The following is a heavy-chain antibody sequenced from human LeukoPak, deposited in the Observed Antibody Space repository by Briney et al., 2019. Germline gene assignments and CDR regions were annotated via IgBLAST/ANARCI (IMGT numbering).Heavy chain of an antibody. J-gene: IGHJ6*03. V-gene: IGHV1-46*01. CDR2: INPSGGST. CDR1: GYTFTSYY. D-gene: IGHD3-3*01. Sequence: ASVKASCKASGYTFTSYYMHWVRQAPGQGLEWMGIINPSGGSTSYAQKFQGRVTMTRDTSTSTVYMELSSLRSEDTAVYYCARALRGFSTYYYYYMDVWGKGTTVTVSS. CDR3: ARALRGFSTYYYYYMDV.